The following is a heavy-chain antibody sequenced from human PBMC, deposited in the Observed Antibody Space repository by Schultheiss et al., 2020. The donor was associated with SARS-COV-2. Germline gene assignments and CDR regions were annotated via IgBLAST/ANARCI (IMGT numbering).Heavy chain of an antibody. Sequence: GESLKISCKVSGYTLTELSMHWVRQAPGKGLEWMGGFDPEDGETIYAQKFQGRVTMTEDTSTDTAYMELSSLRSEDTAVYYCARAGGGSRRYYYYYYYMDVWGKGTTVTVSS. J-gene: IGHJ6*03. D-gene: IGHD6-13*01. CDR1: GYTLTELS. CDR3: ARAGGGSRRYYYYYYYMDV. CDR2: FDPEDGET. V-gene: IGHV1-24*01.